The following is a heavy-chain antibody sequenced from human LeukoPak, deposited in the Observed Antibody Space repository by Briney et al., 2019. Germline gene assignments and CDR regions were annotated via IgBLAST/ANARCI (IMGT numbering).Heavy chain of an antibody. CDR2: IGTAGDT. CDR1: GFTFSNFD. V-gene: IGHV3-13*01. Sequence: QSGGSLRLSCATSGFTFSNFDLHWVRQATGEGLEWVSAIGTAGDTYYPDSVKGRFTISRDNAKNSFYLQMNNLRAGDTAVYYCSRGGAPAGYAYDIWGHGTVVTASS. J-gene: IGHJ3*02. CDR3: SRGGAPAGYAYDI. D-gene: IGHD6-13*01.